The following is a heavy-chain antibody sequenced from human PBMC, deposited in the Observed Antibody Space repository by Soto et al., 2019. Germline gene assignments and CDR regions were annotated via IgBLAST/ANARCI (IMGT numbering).Heavy chain of an antibody. V-gene: IGHV3-33*01. Sequence: QVQLVESGGGVVQPGRSLRLSCAASGFTFSSYGMHWVRQAPGKGLEWVAVIWYDGSNKYYADSVKGRFTISRDNSKNTLYLQMNSLRAEDTAVYYCARDPSTLRAFDIWGQWTMVTVSS. CDR1: GFTFSSYG. CDR2: IWYDGSNK. J-gene: IGHJ3*02. CDR3: ARDPSTLRAFDI. D-gene: IGHD3-16*01.